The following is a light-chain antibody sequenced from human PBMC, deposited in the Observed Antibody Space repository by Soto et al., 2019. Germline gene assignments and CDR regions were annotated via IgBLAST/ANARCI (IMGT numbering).Light chain of an antibody. CDR2: GAF. CDR3: QQYNDWPLT. J-gene: IGKJ1*01. V-gene: IGKV3-15*01. CDR1: QSVSSN. Sequence: EIVITQSPFTLSVSPGERVTLSCRASQSVSSNLAWYQQKPGQAPSLLIYGAFTRATGIPARFSGTGSGTEFTLTISSLQSEDFALYYCQQYNDWPLTFGQGIKVDIK.